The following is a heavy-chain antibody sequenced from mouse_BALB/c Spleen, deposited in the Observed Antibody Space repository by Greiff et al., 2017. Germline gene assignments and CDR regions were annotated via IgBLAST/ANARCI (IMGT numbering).Heavy chain of an antibody. D-gene: IGHD2-4*01. Sequence: EVKLVESGGGLVQPGGSRKLSCAASGFTFSDYGMAWVRQAPGKGPEWVAFISNLAYSIYYADTVTGRFTISRENAKNTLYLEMSSLRSEDTAMYYCAREGDYDDYFDYWGQGTTLTVSS. CDR3: AREGDYDDYFDY. J-gene: IGHJ2*01. V-gene: IGHV5-15*02. CDR2: ISNLAYSI. CDR1: GFTFSDYG.